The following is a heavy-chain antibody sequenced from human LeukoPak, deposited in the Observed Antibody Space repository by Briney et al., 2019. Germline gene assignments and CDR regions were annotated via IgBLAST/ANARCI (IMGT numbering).Heavy chain of an antibody. J-gene: IGHJ3*02. Sequence: SETLSLTCAVSDFSISTGYYWGWIRQPPGKGLGWIGSIYHSGSTHYNPSLKSRITISIDTSKSQFSLELRSVTAADTAVYYCARNATVTTRSEAFDIWGQGTMLTVSS. CDR1: DFSISTGYY. D-gene: IGHD4-17*01. CDR3: ARNATVTTRSEAFDI. V-gene: IGHV4-38-2*01. CDR2: IYHSGST.